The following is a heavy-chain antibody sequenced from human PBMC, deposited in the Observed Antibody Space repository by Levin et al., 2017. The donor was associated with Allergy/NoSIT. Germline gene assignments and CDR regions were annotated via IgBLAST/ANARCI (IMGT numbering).Heavy chain of an antibody. J-gene: IGHJ6*02. CDR3: AKGYYDFWSGYLYGMDG. CDR1: GFTFSSYS. D-gene: IGHD3-3*01. Sequence: GGSLRLSCAASGFTFSSYSMSWVRQAPGKGLEWVSAISGSGGSTYYADSVKGRFTISRDNSKNTLYLQMNSLRAEDTAVYYCAKGYYDFWSGYLYGMDGWGQGTTVTVSS. CDR2: ISGSGGST. V-gene: IGHV3-23*01.